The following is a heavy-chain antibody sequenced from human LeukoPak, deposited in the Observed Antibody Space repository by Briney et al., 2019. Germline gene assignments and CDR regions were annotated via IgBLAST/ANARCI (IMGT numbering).Heavy chain of an antibody. CDR1: GYTFFNFA. J-gene: IGHJ4*02. V-gene: IGHV1-18*01. CDR3: ARVYDLWSGSPLDY. CDR2: ISTFNGNT. D-gene: IGHD3-3*01. Sequence: ASVKVSCKTSGYTFFNFAINWVRQAPGQGLEWMGWISTFNGNTHYAQKVQDRVTMTTDTSTGTAYMDLRSLKSDDTAVYYCARVYDLWSGSPLDYWGQGTLVTVSS.